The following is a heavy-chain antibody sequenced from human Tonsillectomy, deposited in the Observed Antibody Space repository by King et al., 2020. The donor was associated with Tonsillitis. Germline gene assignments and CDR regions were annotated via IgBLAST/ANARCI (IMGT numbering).Heavy chain of an antibody. CDR2: INSDGSTT. D-gene: IGHD4-17*01. CDR3: ARSAGDYGDYGY. CDR1: GFTFSSYW. Sequence: VQLVESGGGLVQPGGSLRLSCAASGFTFSSYWMHWVRQAPGKGLVWVSRINSDGSTTSYADSVKGRFTISRDNAKNTLNLQMNSLRAEDTAVYYCARSAGDYGDYGYWGQGTLVTVSS. V-gene: IGHV3-74*01. J-gene: IGHJ4*02.